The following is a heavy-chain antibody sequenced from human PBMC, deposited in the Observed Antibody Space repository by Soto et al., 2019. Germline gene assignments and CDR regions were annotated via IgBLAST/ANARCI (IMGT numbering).Heavy chain of an antibody. CDR2: ISGSGFKK. D-gene: IGHD6-19*01. Sequence: PGGSLTLSCAASGFIFENFGMCWVRQAPGKGLEWISSISGSGFKKYYADSVKGRFTISRDNSKSTLYLQMSSLRPEDTAVYYCVTDASSGWAYYYGVGVWGPGTPVIVS. CDR3: VTDASSGWAYYYGVGV. V-gene: IGHV3-23*01. J-gene: IGHJ6*02. CDR1: GFIFENFG.